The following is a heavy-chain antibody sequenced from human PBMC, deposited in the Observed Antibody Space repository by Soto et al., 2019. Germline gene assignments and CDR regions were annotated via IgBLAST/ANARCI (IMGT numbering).Heavy chain of an antibody. Sequence: GASVKVSCNTSGYTFIGYYIHWVRQATGQRLVWMGWINPNSGGTNYSQRFQGCVTMTRDRSISTAYMVLSRLKSDDTAANYCASVGGSLDNFGYYGMDVWGQGTTVTVSS. J-gene: IGHJ6*02. CDR3: ASVGGSLDNFGYYGMDV. CDR2: INPNSGGT. D-gene: IGHD1-20*01. CDR1: GYTFIGYY. V-gene: IGHV1-2*04.